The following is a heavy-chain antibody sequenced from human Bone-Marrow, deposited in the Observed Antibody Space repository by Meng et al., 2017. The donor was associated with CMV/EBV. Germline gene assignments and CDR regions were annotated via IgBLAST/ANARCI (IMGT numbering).Heavy chain of an antibody. Sequence: GESLKISCAASGFTFSSYGMHWVRQAPGKGLEWVSSISSSSSYIYYADSVKGRFTISRDNAKNSLYLQMNSLRAEDTAVYYCARARTVTKTMDVWGQGTTVTVSS. J-gene: IGHJ6*02. V-gene: IGHV3-21*01. CDR3: ARARTVTKTMDV. CDR1: GFTFSSYG. CDR2: ISSSSSYI. D-gene: IGHD4-11*01.